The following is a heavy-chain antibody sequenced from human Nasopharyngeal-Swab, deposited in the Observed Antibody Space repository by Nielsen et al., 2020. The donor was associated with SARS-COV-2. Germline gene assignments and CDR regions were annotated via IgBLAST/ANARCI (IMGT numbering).Heavy chain of an antibody. CDR2: ISPGDSYT. J-gene: IGHJ6*02. Sequence: SFKGSGYIFTSYWIRWVRQMPGKGLGWMGIISPGDSYTRYSPSFQGQVTISADKSISTAYLQWSSLKASDTAMYCCARHFFPVRFCGMDVWGQGTTVTVSS. CDR3: ARHFFPVRFCGMDV. D-gene: IGHD3-3*01. CDR1: GYIFTSYW. V-gene: IGHV5-51*01.